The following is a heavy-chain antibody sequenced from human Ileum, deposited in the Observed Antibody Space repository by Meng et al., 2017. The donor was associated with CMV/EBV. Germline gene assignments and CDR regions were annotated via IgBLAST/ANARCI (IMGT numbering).Heavy chain of an antibody. V-gene: IGHV3-43*01. CDR1: GFTFDDYN. CDR3: AKEAKVFDFWNDYYREPYFDY. CDR2: ISWDGAIT. J-gene: IGHJ4*02. D-gene: IGHD3-3*01. Sequence: GESLKISYSTSGFTFDDYNMHWVRQGPGKGLEWVSLISWDGAITDYADSVRGRFTISRDNSKHSLYLQMNSLRTEDTAFYYCAKEAKVFDFWNDYYREPYFDYWGKGTLVTVSS.